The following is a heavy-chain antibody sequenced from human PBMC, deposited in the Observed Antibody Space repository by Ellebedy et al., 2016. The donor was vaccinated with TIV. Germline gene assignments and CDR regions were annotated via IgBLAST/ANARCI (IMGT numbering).Heavy chain of an antibody. CDR2: ISSDGGNT. Sequence: PGGSLRLSCAASGFNLSTFWMHWVRQAPGKGLVWVSRISSDGGNTNYADSVKGRFTISRDNAKNTLYLQLNSLRAEDTAVYYCATRMPAAGNMVWHFDLWGRGTLVTVSS. D-gene: IGHD6-13*01. J-gene: IGHJ2*01. CDR1: GFNLSTFW. CDR3: ATRMPAAGNMVWHFDL. V-gene: IGHV3-74*01.